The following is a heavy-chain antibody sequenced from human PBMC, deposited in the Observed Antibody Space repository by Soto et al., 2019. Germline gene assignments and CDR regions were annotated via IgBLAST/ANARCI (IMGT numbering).Heavy chain of an antibody. J-gene: IGHJ4*02. V-gene: IGHV4-34*01. D-gene: IGHD6-13*01. CDR2: INHSGST. Sequence: SETLSLTCAVYGGSFSGYYWSWIRQPPGKGLEWIGEINHSGSTNYNPSLKSRVTISVDTSKNQFSLKLSSVTAAATAVYYCARVPYSSSWYNYWGQGTLVTVSS. CDR1: GGSFSGYY. CDR3: ARVPYSSSWYNY.